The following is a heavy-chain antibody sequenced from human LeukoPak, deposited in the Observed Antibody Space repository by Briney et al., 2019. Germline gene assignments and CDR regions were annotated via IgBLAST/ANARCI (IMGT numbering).Heavy chain of an antibody. Sequence: GASVKVSCKASGGTFSSYAISWVRQAPGQGLEWMGGIIPIFGTANYAQKFQGRVTITADESTSTAYMELSSLRSEDTAVYYCAGVLRYIDWLSYMDVWGKGTTVTISS. CDR2: IIPIFGTA. CDR3: AGVLRYIDWLSYMDV. J-gene: IGHJ6*03. CDR1: GGTFSSYA. V-gene: IGHV1-69*13. D-gene: IGHD3-9*01.